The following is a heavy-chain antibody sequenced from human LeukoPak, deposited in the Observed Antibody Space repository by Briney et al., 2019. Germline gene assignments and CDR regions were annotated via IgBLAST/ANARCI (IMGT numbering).Heavy chain of an antibody. CDR3: ARAPMGTAALY. J-gene: IGHJ4*02. V-gene: IGHV1-8*01. Sequence: ASVKVSCKASGYTFSNFDINWVRQAPGQGPEWMGWMNPVTGNAGSAQKFQGRVTLTRDMSISTAYMELSSLTFDDTAFYYCARAPMGTAALYWGQGTLITVSS. CDR1: GYTFSNFD. CDR2: MNPVTGNA. D-gene: IGHD2-2*01.